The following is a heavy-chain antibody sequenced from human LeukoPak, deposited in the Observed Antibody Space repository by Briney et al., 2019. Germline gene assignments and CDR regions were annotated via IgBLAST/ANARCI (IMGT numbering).Heavy chain of an antibody. D-gene: IGHD4-17*01. Sequence: ASVTVSCKASGGTFSSYAISWVRQAPGQGLEWMGGINPIFGTANYAQKFQGRVTITADESTSTAYMELSSLRSEDTAVYYCARHDYGEIWGQGTLVTVSS. CDR3: ARHDYGEI. J-gene: IGHJ4*02. V-gene: IGHV1-69*13. CDR2: INPIFGTA. CDR1: GGTFSSYA.